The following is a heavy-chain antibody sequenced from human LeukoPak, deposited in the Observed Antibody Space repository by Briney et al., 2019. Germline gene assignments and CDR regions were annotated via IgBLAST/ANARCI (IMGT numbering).Heavy chain of an antibody. D-gene: IGHD2-2*01. CDR1: GYTFTSYG. J-gene: IGHJ5*02. CDR3: ERDRYCSITKCYNWFDP. Sequence: ASVKVSCKASGYTFTSYGISWVRQAPGQGLEWMGWISAYNGNTNYAQKLQGRVTMTTHTSTSTAYMELRSLRSDETAVYYCERDRYCSITKCYNWFDPWGQGTVVTVS. CDR2: ISAYNGNT. V-gene: IGHV1-18*01.